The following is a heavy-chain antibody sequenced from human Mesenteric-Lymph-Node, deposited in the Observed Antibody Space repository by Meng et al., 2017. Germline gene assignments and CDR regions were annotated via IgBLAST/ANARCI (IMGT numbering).Heavy chain of an antibody. Sequence: GGSLRLSCAASGFTFSTYAMSWVRQGPGKGLEWVSGIRGSGSDTFYTDSVKGRFTISRDNSKNTLFLQMNSLRVEDTAVYYCAKAALNTNSLFDYWGQGTRVTGSS. V-gene: IGHV3-23*01. CDR3: AKAALNTNSLFDY. CDR1: GFTFSTYA. CDR2: IRGSGSDT. D-gene: IGHD1-1*01. J-gene: IGHJ4*02.